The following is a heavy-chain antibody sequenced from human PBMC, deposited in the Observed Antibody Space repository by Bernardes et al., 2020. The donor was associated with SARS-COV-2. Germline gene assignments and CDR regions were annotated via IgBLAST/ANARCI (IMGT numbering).Heavy chain of an antibody. V-gene: IGHV1-2*02. J-gene: IGHJ3*02. D-gene: IGHD1-26*01. CDR3: ARDLDRLHSGSRTDAFDI. CDR1: GYTFTGYY. Sequence: ASVKVSCKASGYTFTGYYMHWVRQAPGQGLEWMGWINPNSGVTNYAQNFQGRVTMTRDTSISTAYMELSRLRSDDTAVYYCARDLDRLHSGSRTDAFDIWGQGTMVTVSS. CDR2: INPNSGVT.